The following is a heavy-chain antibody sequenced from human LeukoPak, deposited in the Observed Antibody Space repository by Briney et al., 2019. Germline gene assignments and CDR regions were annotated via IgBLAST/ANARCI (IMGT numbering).Heavy chain of an antibody. D-gene: IGHD2-2*01. Sequence: PGGSLRLSCAASGFTFSSYWMHWVRQAPGKGLVWVSRINSDGSSTSYADSVKGRFTISRDNAKNTLYLQMNSLRDEDTAVYYCATGMPTYYGMDVWGQGTTVTVSS. V-gene: IGHV3-74*01. CDR3: ATGMPTYYGMDV. CDR2: INSDGSST. CDR1: GFTFSSYW. J-gene: IGHJ6*02.